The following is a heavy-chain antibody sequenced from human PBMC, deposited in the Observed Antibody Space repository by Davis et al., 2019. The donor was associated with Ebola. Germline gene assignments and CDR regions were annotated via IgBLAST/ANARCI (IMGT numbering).Heavy chain of an antibody. CDR1: GFTFSSYS. CDR3: ARGGGSSSWFDP. Sequence: GGSLRLSCAASGFTFSSYSMNWVCQAPGKGLEWVSSISSSSSYIYYADSVKGRFTISRDNAKNSLYLQMNSLRAEDTAVYYCARGGGSSSWFDPWGQGTLVTVSS. V-gene: IGHV3-21*01. CDR2: ISSSSSYI. J-gene: IGHJ5*02. D-gene: IGHD6-13*01.